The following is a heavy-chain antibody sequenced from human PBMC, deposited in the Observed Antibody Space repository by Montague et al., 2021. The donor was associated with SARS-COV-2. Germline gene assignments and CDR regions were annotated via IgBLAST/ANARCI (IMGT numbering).Heavy chain of an antibody. CDR2: INHIGST. D-gene: IGHD2-8*01. J-gene: IGHJ4*02. CDR1: GGSFSGYY. CDR3: ARANGYYFDY. Sequence: SETLSLTCAVYGGSFSGYYWSWIRQPPGKGLELIGEINHIGSTNSNPSLKSRVTISVDTSKNQFSLKLSSVTAADTAVYYCARANGYYFDYWGQGTLVTVSS. V-gene: IGHV4-34*01.